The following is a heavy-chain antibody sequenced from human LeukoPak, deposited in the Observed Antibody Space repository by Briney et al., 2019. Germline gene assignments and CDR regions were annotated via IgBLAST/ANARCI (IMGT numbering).Heavy chain of an antibody. CDR2: INHSGST. J-gene: IGHJ4*02. CDR3: ARVPFAGDYGGNFDY. D-gene: IGHD4-23*01. Sequence: SETLSLTCAAYGGSFSGYYWSWICQPPGKGLEWIGEINHSGSTNYNPSLKSRVTISVDTSKNQFSLKLSSVTAADTAVYYCARVPFAGDYGGNFDYWGQGTLVTVSS. CDR1: GGSFSGYY. V-gene: IGHV4-34*01.